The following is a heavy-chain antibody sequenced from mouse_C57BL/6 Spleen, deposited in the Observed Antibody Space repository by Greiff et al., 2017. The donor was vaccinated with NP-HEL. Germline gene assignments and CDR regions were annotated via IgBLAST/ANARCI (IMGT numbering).Heavy chain of an antibody. CDR1: GYSFTGYF. J-gene: IGHJ2*01. V-gene: IGHV1-20*01. Sequence: EVQLQQSGPELVKPGDSVKISCKASGYSFTGYFMNWVMQSHGKSLEWIGRINPYNGDTFYNQKFKGKATLTVDKSSSTAHMELRSLTSEDSAVYYCARSHSNYPYYFDYWGQGTTLTVSS. CDR3: ARSHSNYPYYFDY. CDR2: INPYNGDT. D-gene: IGHD2-5*01.